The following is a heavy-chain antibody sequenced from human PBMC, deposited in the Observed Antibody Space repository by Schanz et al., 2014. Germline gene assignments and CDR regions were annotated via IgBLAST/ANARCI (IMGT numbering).Heavy chain of an antibody. CDR3: ASPSGYSDYGTYFDF. V-gene: IGHV3-30-3*01. CDR1: GFTLSSYA. Sequence: QVQLVESGGGVVQPGRSLRLSCAAYGFTLSSYAMHWVRQAPGKGLEWVAVISYDGSNKYYADSVKGRFTISRDNSKNTLYLQMNSLRTEDTAVYYCASPSGYSDYGTYFDFWGQGTTVTVSS. CDR2: ISYDGSNK. D-gene: IGHD5-12*01. J-gene: IGHJ4*03.